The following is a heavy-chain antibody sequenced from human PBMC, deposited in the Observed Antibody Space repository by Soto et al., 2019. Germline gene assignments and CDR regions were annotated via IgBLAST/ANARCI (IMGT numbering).Heavy chain of an antibody. CDR3: AGDSGDDHRPFDY. CDR1: GFSLSNARMG. Sequence: QVTLKESGPVLVKPTETLTLTCTVSGFSLSNARMGVSWIRQPPGKALEWLAHIFSNDAKSYSTSLKSSHTSSKDTSKSQLVLTMTNMDPVDTATYCCAGDSGDDHRPFDYWGQGTLVTVSS. D-gene: IGHD5-12*01. J-gene: IGHJ4*02. CDR2: IFSNDAK. V-gene: IGHV2-26*01.